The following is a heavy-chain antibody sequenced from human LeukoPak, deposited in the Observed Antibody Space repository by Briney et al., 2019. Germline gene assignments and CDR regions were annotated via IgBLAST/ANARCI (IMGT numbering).Heavy chain of an antibody. V-gene: IGHV4-34*01. J-gene: IGHJ4*02. CDR3: ARDPEGDDSSWYDY. D-gene: IGHD6-13*01. CDR2: INHSGST. CDR1: GGSFSGYY. Sequence: SETLSLTCAVYGGSFSGYYWSWIRQPPGKGLEWIGEINHSGSTNYNPSLKSRVTISVDTSKNQVSLKLTSVTAAVTAVYYCARDPEGDDSSWYDYWGQGTLVTVSS.